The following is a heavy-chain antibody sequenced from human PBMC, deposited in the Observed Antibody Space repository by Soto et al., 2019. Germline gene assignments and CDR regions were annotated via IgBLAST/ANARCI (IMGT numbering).Heavy chain of an antibody. Sequence: EVQLVESGGGLVKPGGSLTLSCAASGFSFSNVWMSWVRQAPGKGLEWVGHIKSKSVGGTTDYTAPVKGRFTISRDDSIDTLYLQMNRLKTEDTAVDYCTTYSTQTFCDGGPCYSVETKMHVSWGQGSLVTVSS. D-gene: IGHD2-15*01. CDR1: GFSFSNVW. CDR2: IKSKSVGGTT. V-gene: IGHV3-15*01. J-gene: IGHJ4*02. CDR3: TTYSTQTFCDGGPCYSVETKMHVS.